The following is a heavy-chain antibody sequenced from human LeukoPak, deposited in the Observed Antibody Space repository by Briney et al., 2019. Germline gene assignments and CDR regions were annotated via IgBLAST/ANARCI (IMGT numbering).Heavy chain of an antibody. CDR1: GFTFSSSW. Sequence: PGGSLRLSCAASGFTFSSSWMHWVRQAPGKGLVWVSRINSDGRSTRYADSVKGRFTISRDNSKSTLYLQMNSLRAEDTAVFYCAKRGPQFSGSNQHFDYWGQGTLVTVSS. V-gene: IGHV3-74*01. D-gene: IGHD1-26*01. CDR3: AKRGPQFSGSNQHFDY. J-gene: IGHJ4*02. CDR2: INSDGRST.